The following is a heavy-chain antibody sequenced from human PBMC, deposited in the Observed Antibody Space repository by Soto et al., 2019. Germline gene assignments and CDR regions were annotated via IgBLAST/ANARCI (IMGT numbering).Heavy chain of an antibody. J-gene: IGHJ4*02. CDR1: GGYISSSDYY. Sequence: PSETLSLTCTLSGGYISSSDYYWTWIRQSPGKGLEYIGYISFTGSTYYNPSVKSRVTVSFDTSNNQFSLNLSSVTTADTAVYFCARGSGNYYSGRYFDSWGQGTVVT. V-gene: IGHV4-30-4*01. D-gene: IGHD1-26*01. CDR2: ISFTGST. CDR3: ARGSGNYYSGRYFDS.